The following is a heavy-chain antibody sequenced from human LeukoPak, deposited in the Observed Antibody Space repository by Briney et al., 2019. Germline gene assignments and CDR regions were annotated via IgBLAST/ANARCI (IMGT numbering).Heavy chain of an antibody. J-gene: IGHJ4*02. CDR3: VKDRGYCSSTSCSFDY. CDR1: GFTFSSYA. V-gene: IGHV3-64D*09. CDR2: ISSNGGST. D-gene: IGHD2-2*01. Sequence: PGGSLRLSCSASGFTFSSYAMHWVRQAPGKGLEYVSAISSNGGSTYYAVSVEGRFTISRDNSKNTLYLQMSSLRVEDTAVYYCVKDRGYCSSTSCSFDYWGQGTVVTVSS.